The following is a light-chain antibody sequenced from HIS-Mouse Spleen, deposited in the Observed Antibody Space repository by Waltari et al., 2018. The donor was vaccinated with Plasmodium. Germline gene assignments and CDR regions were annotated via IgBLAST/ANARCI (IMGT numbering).Light chain of an antibody. Sequence: SYELTQPPSVSVSPGQTASIPCSGDKWGDKYACWYQQKPGQSPVLVIYQDSKRPSGIPERFSGSNSGNTATLTISGTQAMDEADYYCCSYAGSSTYWVFGGGTKLTVL. CDR1: KWGDKY. CDR3: CSYAGSSTYWV. V-gene: IGLV3-1*01. J-gene: IGLJ3*02. CDR2: QDS.